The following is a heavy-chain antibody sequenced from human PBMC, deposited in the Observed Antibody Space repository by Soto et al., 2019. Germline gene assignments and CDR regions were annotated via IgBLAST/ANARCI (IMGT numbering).Heavy chain of an antibody. D-gene: IGHD3-3*01. V-gene: IGHV4-31*03. CDR1: GGSISSGGYY. CDR3: ARDQIGITIFGVAGNSGWFDP. CDR2: IYYSGST. J-gene: IGHJ5*02. Sequence: SETLSLTCTVSGGSISSGGYYWSWIRQHPGKGLEWIGYIYYSGSTYYNPSLKSRVTISVDTSKNQFSLKLSSVTAADTAVYYCARDQIGITIFGVAGNSGWFDPWGQGTLVTVSS.